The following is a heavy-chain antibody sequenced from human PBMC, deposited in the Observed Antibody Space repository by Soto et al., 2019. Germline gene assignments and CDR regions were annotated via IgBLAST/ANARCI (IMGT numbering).Heavy chain of an antibody. D-gene: IGHD5-12*01. V-gene: IGHV3-7*01. CDR2: IKQDGSEK. CDR3: VRDCLRCGHGYSEY. Sequence: PGGSLRLSCAASGFTFSSYWMSWVRQAPGKGLEWVANIKQDGSEKYYVNSVKGRFTVSRDNAKNSLSLQMNSLRAEDTAVYYCVRDCLRCGHGYSEYWGQGALVTVSS. CDR1: GFTFSSYW. J-gene: IGHJ4*02.